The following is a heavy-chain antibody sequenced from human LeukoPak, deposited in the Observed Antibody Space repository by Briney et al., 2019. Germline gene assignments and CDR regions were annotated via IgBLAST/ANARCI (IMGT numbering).Heavy chain of an antibody. CDR3: AKDLIAVAGT. J-gene: IGHJ4*02. CDR1: GFTFSSYG. CDR2: IRYDGSNK. D-gene: IGHD6-19*01. Sequence: GGSLRLSCAASGFTFSSYGMHWVRQAPGKGLEWVAFIRYDGSNKYYADSVKGRFTISRDNSKNTPYLQMNSLRAEDTAVYYCAKDLIAVAGTWGQGTLVTVSS. V-gene: IGHV3-30*02.